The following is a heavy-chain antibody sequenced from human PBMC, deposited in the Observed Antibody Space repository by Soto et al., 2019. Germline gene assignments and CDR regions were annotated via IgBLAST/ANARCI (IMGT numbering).Heavy chain of an antibody. J-gene: IGHJ4*02. Sequence: QVQLVQSGAEVKKPGSSVKVSCKASGGTFSSYTISWVRQAPGQGLEWMGRIIPILGIANYEQKFQGRVTXTXXQSTSTAYMELSSLRSADTAVYYCATADLVVVVAATPHFDYWGQGTLVTVSS. D-gene: IGHD2-15*01. V-gene: IGHV1-69*02. CDR2: IIPILGIA. CDR1: GGTFSSYT. CDR3: ATADLVVVVAATPHFDY.